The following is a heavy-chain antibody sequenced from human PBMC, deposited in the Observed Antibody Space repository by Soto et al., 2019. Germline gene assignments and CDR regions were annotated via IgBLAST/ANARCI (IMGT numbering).Heavy chain of an antibody. CDR1: GGSVSSGSYY. V-gene: IGHV4-39*01. D-gene: IGHD2-15*01. CDR3: ARHVGGYYYYMDV. J-gene: IGHJ6*03. Sequence: SETLSLTCTVSGGSVSSGSYYWGWIRQPPGKGLEWIGSIYYSGNTYYNPSLKSRVTISIDTSKNQFSLQLSSVTAADTAMYYCARHVGGYYYYMDVWGKGTTVTVSS. CDR2: IYYSGNT.